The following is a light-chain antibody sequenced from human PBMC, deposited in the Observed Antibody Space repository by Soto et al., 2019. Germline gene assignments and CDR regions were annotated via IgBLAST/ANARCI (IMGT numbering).Light chain of an antibody. CDR2: SAS. CDR1: QGISNC. J-gene: IGKJ5*01. Sequence: DIPMTQSPSSVSASVGDRVTITCRASQGISNCLAWYQQKPGKAPQLLIYSASTIQSGVPSRFSGSGSGTDFTLTISSLQPEDFATYYCQQCNSFPITFGQGTRLEIK. CDR3: QQCNSFPIT. V-gene: IGKV1-12*01.